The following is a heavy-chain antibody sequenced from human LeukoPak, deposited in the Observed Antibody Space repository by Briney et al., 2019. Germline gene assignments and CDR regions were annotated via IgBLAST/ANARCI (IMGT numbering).Heavy chain of an antibody. Sequence: GRSLRLSCAASGFTFTRSGMHWVRQAPGKGLEWLAVISYDGSDKYCADSVKGRFTIPRDNSKNTLYLQMNSLRAEDTAVYYCAKDRSGSWSFDYWGQGTLVTVSS. CDR1: GFTFTRSG. CDR2: ISYDGSDK. CDR3: AKDRSGSWSFDY. J-gene: IGHJ4*02. V-gene: IGHV3-30*18. D-gene: IGHD6-13*01.